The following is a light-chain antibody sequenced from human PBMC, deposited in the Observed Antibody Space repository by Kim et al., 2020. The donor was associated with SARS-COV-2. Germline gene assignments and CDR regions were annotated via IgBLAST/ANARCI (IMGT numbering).Light chain of an antibody. CDR2: LYSDGRH. CDR3: QTWGSGIGV. V-gene: IGLV4-69*01. Sequence: QPVLTQSPSASASLGASVKLTCTLTTGHSNYAIAWLQQQPGKGPRYLMRLYSDGRHTKGDGIPDRFSGSTSGSEYSLTVSSLQSEDEADYYCQTWGSGIGVFGGGTQLTVL. J-gene: IGLJ2*01. CDR1: TGHSNYA.